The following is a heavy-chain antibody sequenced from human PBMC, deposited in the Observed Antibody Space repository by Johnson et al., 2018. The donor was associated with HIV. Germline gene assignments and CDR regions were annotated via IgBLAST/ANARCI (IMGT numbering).Heavy chain of an antibody. D-gene: IGHD2-8*02. CDR3: ARVKGEPWGCGFDI. CDR1: GFTFRSYW. CDR2: IKQDGSEK. Sequence: VQLVESGGGLVQPGGSLRLSCAASGFTFRSYWMSWVRQAPGKGLEWVANIKQDGSEKYYVDSVKGRFTISRDNAKNSLYLQMNSLRAEDTAVYYCARVKGEPWGCGFDIWGQGTMVTVSS. V-gene: IGHV3-7*03. J-gene: IGHJ3*02.